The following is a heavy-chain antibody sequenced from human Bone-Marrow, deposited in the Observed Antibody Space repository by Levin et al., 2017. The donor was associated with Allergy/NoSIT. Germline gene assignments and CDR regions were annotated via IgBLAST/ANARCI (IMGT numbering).Heavy chain of an antibody. J-gene: IGHJ6*02. CDR1: GFTFSSYG. Sequence: GGSLRLSCAASGFTFSSYGMHWVRQAPGKGLEWVAVISYDGSNKYYADSVKGRFTISRDNSKNTLYLQMNSLRAEDTAVYYCAKRGSNYYYYGMDVWGQGTTVTVSS. CDR2: ISYDGSNK. V-gene: IGHV3-30*18. D-gene: IGHD2-15*01. CDR3: AKRGSNYYYYGMDV.